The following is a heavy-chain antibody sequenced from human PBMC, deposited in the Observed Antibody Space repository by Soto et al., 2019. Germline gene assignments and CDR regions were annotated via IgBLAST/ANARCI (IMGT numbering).Heavy chain of an antibody. D-gene: IGHD1-26*01. V-gene: IGHV2-70*04. CDR2: IDWDDDK. CDR3: ARTLGERGFIAMSFYFDN. J-gene: IGHJ4*01. Sequence: GSGPTLVNPTQTLTLTCTFSGFSLSTSGMRVSWIRQPPGKALEWLARIDWDDDKFYSTSLRTRLTISKDTSKNQVVLTMTNMDPVDTATYYCARTLGERGFIAMSFYFDNWGHGTLVTVSS. CDR1: GFSLSTSGMR.